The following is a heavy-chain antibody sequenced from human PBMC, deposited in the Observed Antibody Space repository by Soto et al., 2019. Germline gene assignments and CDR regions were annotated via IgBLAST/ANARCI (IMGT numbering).Heavy chain of an antibody. CDR2: INAGNGNT. CDR1: GYTFTSYA. CDR3: ARGAGYSSSWYDYYFDY. Sequence: ASVKVSCKASGYTFTSYAMHWVRQAPGQRLEWMGWINAGNGNTKYSQKFQGRVTITRDTSASTAYMELSSLRSEDTAVYYCARGAGYSSSWYDYYFDYWGQGTLVTVSS. D-gene: IGHD6-13*01. V-gene: IGHV1-3*01. J-gene: IGHJ4*02.